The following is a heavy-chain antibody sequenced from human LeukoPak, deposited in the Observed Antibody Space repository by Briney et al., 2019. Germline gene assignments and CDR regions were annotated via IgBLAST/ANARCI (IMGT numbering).Heavy chain of an antibody. CDR2: IVVGSGNT. Sequence: SVKVSCKASGFTFTSSAMQWVRQARGQRLEWIGWIVVGSGNTNYAQKFQERVTITRDMSTSTAYMELSSLRSEDTAVYYCAADDIYYYDSSGPGAFDIWGQGTMVTVSS. J-gene: IGHJ3*02. CDR3: AADDIYYYDSSGPGAFDI. V-gene: IGHV1-58*02. D-gene: IGHD3-22*01. CDR1: GFTFTSSA.